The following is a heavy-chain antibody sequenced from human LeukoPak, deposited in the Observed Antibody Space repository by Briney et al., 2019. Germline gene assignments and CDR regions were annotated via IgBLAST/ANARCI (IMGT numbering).Heavy chain of an antibody. J-gene: IGHJ6*02. CDR1: GYTFSSFD. V-gene: IGHV1-8*01. CDR3: ARWDYGDSKDYYYYGMDV. CDR2: MNPNSGNT. Sequence: ASVKVSCKASGYTFSSFDINWVRQAPGQGLEWMGWMNPNSGNTGYAQKFQGRVTMTRNTSISTAYMELSSLRSEDTAVYYCARWDYGDSKDYYYYGMDVWGQGTTVTVSS. D-gene: IGHD4-17*01.